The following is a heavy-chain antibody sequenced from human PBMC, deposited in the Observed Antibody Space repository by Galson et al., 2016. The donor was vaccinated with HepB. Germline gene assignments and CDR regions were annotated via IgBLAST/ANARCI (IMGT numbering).Heavy chain of an antibody. Sequence: SLRLSCAASGFTFSSYSMHWVRQAPGKGLEWVAVITYDGSDKFYADSVKGRFTISRDNSKNTLYLQMNNLRAEDTAIYYCARGSGSGSSRFRFYFYMDMWGQGTLVTVSS. V-gene: IGHV3-30-3*01. CDR3: ARGSGSGSSRFRFYFYMDM. J-gene: IGHJ4*02. CDR2: ITYDGSDK. CDR1: GFTFSSYS. D-gene: IGHD3-10*01.